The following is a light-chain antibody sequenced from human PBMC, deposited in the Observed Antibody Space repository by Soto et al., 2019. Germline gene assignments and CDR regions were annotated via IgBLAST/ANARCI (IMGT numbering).Light chain of an antibody. CDR2: DAS. CDR1: QSVSSY. CDR3: RQRNNWPPT. V-gene: IGKV3-11*01. J-gene: IGKJ5*01. Sequence: VLQQSPAPLSLSPGERSTLSCMASQSVSSYLAWYQQKPGQAPRLLIYDASNRATGIPARFSGSGSGTDFTLTISSLEPEDFAVYYCRQRNNWPPTFGQGTSLEI.